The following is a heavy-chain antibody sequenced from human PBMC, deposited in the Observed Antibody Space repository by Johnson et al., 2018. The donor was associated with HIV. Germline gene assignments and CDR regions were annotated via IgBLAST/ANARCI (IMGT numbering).Heavy chain of an antibody. CDR1: GFTVSSNY. CDR3: TTALGVAARRVDAFDI. D-gene: IGHD6-25*01. V-gene: IGHV3-53*01. Sequence: EVQLVESGGGLIQPGGSLRLSCAASGFTVSSNYMSWVRQAPGTGLEWVSVIYSGGSTYSADSVKGRFTISRDSSKNSLYLQMNSLKTEDTAVYSCTTALGVAARRVDAFDIWGQGTMVTVSS. CDR2: IYSGGST. J-gene: IGHJ3*02.